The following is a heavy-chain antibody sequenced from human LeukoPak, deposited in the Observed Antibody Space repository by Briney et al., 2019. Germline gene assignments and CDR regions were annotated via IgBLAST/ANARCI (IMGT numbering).Heavy chain of an antibody. CDR2: ISYDGSNK. D-gene: IGHD3-22*01. CDR3: ARDRYYYDSSGYWAELDPQYYFDY. CDR1: GFTFSSYA. Sequence: GGSLRLSCAASGFTFSSYAMHWVRRAPGKGLEWVAVISYDGSNKYYADSVKGRFTISRDNSKNTLYLQMNSLRAEDTAVYYCARDRYYYDSSGYWAELDPQYYFDYWGQGTLVTVSS. J-gene: IGHJ4*02. V-gene: IGHV3-30-3*01.